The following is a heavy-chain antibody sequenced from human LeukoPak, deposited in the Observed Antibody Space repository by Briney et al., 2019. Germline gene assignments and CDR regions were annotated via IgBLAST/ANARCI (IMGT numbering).Heavy chain of an antibody. Sequence: GGSLRLSCAASGFTFNNAWMHWVRQAPGKGLEWVGLIKSKTDGGTTDYAAPVKGRFTISRDDSENTVYLQMNSLKTEDTAVYFCATSPGFWATSPFDYWGQGTQAIISS. CDR3: ATSPGFWATSPFDY. J-gene: IGHJ4*02. CDR2: IKSKTDGGTT. D-gene: IGHD3-10*01. V-gene: IGHV3-15*01. CDR1: GFTFNNAW.